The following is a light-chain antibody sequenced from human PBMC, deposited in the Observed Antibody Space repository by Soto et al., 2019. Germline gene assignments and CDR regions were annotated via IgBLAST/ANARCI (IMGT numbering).Light chain of an antibody. CDR3: QQSFSTPPYT. J-gene: IGKJ2*01. V-gene: IGKV1-39*01. CDR1: QSIRSD. CDR2: ATS. Sequence: DIHMTQSPSSLSASVGARVTITCRGSQSIRSDLNWYQHKPGKAPKLLIYATSTLESGVPSRFSGSGSGTDFTLTISSLQPEDFATYYCQQSFSTPPYTFGQGTKVDIK.